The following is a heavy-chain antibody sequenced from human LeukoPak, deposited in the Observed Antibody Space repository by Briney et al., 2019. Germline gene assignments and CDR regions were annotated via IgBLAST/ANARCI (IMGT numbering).Heavy chain of an antibody. Sequence: GASVKVSCKASGYTFTNYGISWVRQAPGQGLEWMGWISVYNGDTNYARKVKGRVTVTTDTSTSTAYMELRSLRSDDTAVYYCARKSDYDILINWGQGTLVTVSS. CDR3: ARKSDYDILIN. CDR1: GYTFTNYG. CDR2: ISVYNGDT. J-gene: IGHJ4*02. V-gene: IGHV1-18*04. D-gene: IGHD3-9*01.